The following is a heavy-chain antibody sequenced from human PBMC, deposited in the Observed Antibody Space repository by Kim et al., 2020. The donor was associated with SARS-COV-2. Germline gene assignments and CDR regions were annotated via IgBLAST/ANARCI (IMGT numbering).Heavy chain of an antibody. J-gene: IGHJ6*02. CDR2: IYSGGST. V-gene: IGHV3-53*01. Sequence: GGSLRLSCAASGFTVSSNYMSWVRQAPGKGLEWVSVIYSGGSTYYADSVKGRFTISRDNSKNTLYLQWNSLGAEDTAVYYCSGAMVRGVIITGGMDVWGQGTTGTVSS. D-gene: IGHD3-10*01. CDR1: GFTVSSNY. CDR3: SGAMVRGVIITGGMDV.